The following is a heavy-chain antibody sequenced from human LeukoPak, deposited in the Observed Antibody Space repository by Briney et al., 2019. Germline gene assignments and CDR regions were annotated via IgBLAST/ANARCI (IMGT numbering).Heavy chain of an antibody. J-gene: IGHJ4*02. D-gene: IGHD3-9*01. CDR2: IYYSGST. CDR1: GGSVSSGSYY. Sequence: SETLSLTCTVSGGSVSSGSYYWSWIRQPPGKGLEWIGYIYYSGSTNYNPSLKSRVTISVDTSKNQFPLKLSSVTAADTAVYYCARISDILTGYPFDYWGQGTLVTVSS. V-gene: IGHV4-61*01. CDR3: ARISDILTGYPFDY.